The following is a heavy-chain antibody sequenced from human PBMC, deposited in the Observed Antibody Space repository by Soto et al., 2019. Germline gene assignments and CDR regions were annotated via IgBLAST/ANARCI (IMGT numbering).Heavy chain of an antibody. CDR1: GFTFNSYG. V-gene: IGHV3-30*03. CDR2: ISNDGSNQ. J-gene: IGHJ1*01. CDR3: AQSLVASGSGDFQH. D-gene: IGHD5-12*01. Sequence: QVQLVESGGGVVQPGRSLRLSCGASGFTFNSYGMHWVRQAPGKGLEWVAVISNDGSNQYYADSVKGRFTISRDNSKNTLYLQMDGLTAEDAAVYYCAQSLVASGSGDFQHWGQGTLVTVPP.